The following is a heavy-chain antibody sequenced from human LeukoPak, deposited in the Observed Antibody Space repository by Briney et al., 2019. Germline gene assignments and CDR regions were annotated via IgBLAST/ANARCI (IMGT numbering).Heavy chain of an antibody. V-gene: IGHV3-20*04. CDR1: GFKFDDYG. Sequence: PGGSLRLSCAASGFKFDDYGMSWVRQAPGKGLEWVCDINWNGAWTGYADSVKGRFTISRDNAKNSLYLQMNSLRADDTALYYCAGYYYDSSRRFDLWGQGTLVTVSA. CDR2: INWNGAWT. D-gene: IGHD3-22*01. CDR3: AGYYYDSSRRFDL. J-gene: IGHJ5*02.